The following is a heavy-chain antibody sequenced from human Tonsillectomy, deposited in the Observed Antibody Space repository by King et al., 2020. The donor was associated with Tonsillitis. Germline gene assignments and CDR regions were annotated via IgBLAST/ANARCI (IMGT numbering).Heavy chain of an antibody. Sequence: VQLVESGADVKKPGESLKISCKGSGYDFTSYWIAWVRQMPGKGLEWMGIIYPGDSDTRYSPSFQGQVTISADKSISTAYLQWSSLKASDTAMYYCARRIAAADFDYWDQGTLVTVSS. J-gene: IGHJ4*02. CDR1: GYDFTSYW. CDR2: IYPGDSDT. CDR3: ARRIAAADFDY. D-gene: IGHD6-13*01. V-gene: IGHV5-51*01.